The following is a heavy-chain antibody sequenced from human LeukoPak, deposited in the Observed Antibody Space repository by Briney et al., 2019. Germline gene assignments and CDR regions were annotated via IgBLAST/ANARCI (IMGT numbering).Heavy chain of an antibody. Sequence: GGSLRLSCAASGVIFSSYAMNWVRQAPGKGLEWVSTISSSGSGTYYADSVKGRFTISRDNSKNTLYLQMNSLRAEDTAVYYCAKVFQWLVASAFDIWGQGTMVTVSS. CDR3: AKVFQWLVASAFDI. J-gene: IGHJ3*02. D-gene: IGHD6-19*01. V-gene: IGHV3-23*01. CDR1: GVIFSSYA. CDR2: ISSSGSGT.